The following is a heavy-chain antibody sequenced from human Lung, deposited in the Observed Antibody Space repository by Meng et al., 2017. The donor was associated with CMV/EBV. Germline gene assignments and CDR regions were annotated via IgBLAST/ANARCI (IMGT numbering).Heavy chain of an antibody. CDR2: ISSNSRYI. D-gene: IGHD2-15*01. Sequence: SCAVSGLTFSSYSVNWVRQAPGKGLEWVSSISSNSRYIFYADSVKGRFTISRDNAKNALHLQMNSLRDEDTAVYYCARVYCSRGSCSFDYWGQGNXVTVSS. CDR3: ARVYCSRGSCSFDY. J-gene: IGHJ4*02. CDR1: GLTFSSYS. V-gene: IGHV3-21*01.